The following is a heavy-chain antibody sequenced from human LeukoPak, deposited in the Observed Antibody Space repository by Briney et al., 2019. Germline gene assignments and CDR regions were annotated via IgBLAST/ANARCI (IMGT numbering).Heavy chain of an antibody. V-gene: IGHV1-69*13. J-gene: IGHJ4*02. Sequence: SVKVSCKASGGTFSIYAISWVRQAPGQGLEWMGGIIPIFGTANYAQKFQGRVTITADESTSTAYMELSSLRSEDTAVYYCAREPRSYYDSSGYLDYWGQGTLVTVSS. D-gene: IGHD3-22*01. CDR1: GGTFSIYA. CDR2: IIPIFGTA. CDR3: AREPRSYYDSSGYLDY.